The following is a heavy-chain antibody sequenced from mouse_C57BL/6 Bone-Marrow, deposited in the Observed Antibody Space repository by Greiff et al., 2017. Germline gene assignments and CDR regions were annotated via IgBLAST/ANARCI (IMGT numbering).Heavy chain of an antibody. CDR2: IDPANGNT. Sequence: EVQRVESVAELVRPGASVKLSCTASGFNIKNTYMHWVKQRPEQGLEWIGRIDPANGNTKYDPKFQGKATITADTSSNPAYLQLSSLTSEDTAIYYCARAVVAEYYAMDYWGQGTSVTVSS. CDR1: GFNIKNTY. J-gene: IGHJ4*01. CDR3: ARAVVAEYYAMDY. V-gene: IGHV14-3*01. D-gene: IGHD1-1*01.